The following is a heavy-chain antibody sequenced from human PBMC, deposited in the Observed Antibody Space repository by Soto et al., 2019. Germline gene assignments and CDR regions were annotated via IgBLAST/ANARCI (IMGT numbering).Heavy chain of an antibody. CDR3: ARGYCTNGVCSYFDP. Sequence: PGGSQGLYGSAAGVMFSTDGMHWVRQARVKGMEWVAMIWYDGSYKYYADSVKGRFTMSRDNSKNMVYVEMNSLRAEDTAVYYCARGYCTNGVCSYFDPWGQGTLGTFSS. CDR2: IWYDGSYK. CDR1: GVMFSTDG. D-gene: IGHD2-8*01. J-gene: IGHJ4*02. V-gene: IGHV3-33*01.